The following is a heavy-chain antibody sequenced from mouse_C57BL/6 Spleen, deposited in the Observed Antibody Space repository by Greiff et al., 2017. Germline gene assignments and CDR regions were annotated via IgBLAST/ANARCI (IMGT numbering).Heavy chain of an antibody. J-gene: IGHJ2*01. V-gene: IGHV5-9-1*02. Sequence: EVQVVESGEGLVKPGGSLKLSCAASGFTFSSYAMSWVRQTPEKRLEWVAYISSGGDYIYYADTVKGRFTISRDNARNTLYLQMSSLKSEDTAMYYCTRDRYYGSSPYFDYWGQGTTLTVSS. CDR1: GFTFSSYA. D-gene: IGHD1-1*01. CDR2: ISSGGDYI. CDR3: TRDRYYGSSPYFDY.